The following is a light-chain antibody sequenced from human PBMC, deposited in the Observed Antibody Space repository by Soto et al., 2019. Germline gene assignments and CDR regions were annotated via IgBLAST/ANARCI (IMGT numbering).Light chain of an antibody. J-gene: IGKJ2*01. CDR1: QSISSY. V-gene: IGKV1-39*01. CDR2: AAS. CDR3: QQSYSTLYT. Sequence: DIQMTQSPSSLSASVGDRVTITCRASQSISSYLNWYQQKPGKAPKLLIYAASSLQSGVPSMFRGSGSGTDFTLTISSLQPEDFATYYCQQSYSTLYTFGQGTKLEIK.